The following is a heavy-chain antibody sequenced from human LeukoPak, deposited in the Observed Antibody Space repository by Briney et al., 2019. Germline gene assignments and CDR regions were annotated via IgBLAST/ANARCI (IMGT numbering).Heavy chain of an antibody. Sequence: GASVKVSCKASGYTFTSYGISWVRQAPGQGLEWMGWISAYNGNTNYAQKLQGRVTMTTDTSTSTAYMELRSLRSDDTAVYYCARDHENYDILTGYSLWGQGTLVTVSS. J-gene: IGHJ4*02. CDR3: ARDHENYDILTGYSL. CDR2: ISAYNGNT. V-gene: IGHV1-18*01. CDR1: GYTFTSYG. D-gene: IGHD3-9*01.